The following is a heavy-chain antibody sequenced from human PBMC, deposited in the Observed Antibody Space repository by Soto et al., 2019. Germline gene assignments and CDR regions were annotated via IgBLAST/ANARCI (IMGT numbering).Heavy chain of an antibody. CDR2: IYPGDSDT. CDR3: ARHPFGDTAMVDDAFDI. J-gene: IGHJ3*02. CDR1: GYSFTSYW. Sequence: GESLKISCKGSGYSFTSYWIGWVRQMPGKGLEWMGIIYPGDSDTRYSPSFQGQVTISSDKSISTAYLQWSSLKASDTAMYYCARHPFGDTAMVDDAFDIWGRGTMVTVSS. V-gene: IGHV5-51*01. D-gene: IGHD5-18*01.